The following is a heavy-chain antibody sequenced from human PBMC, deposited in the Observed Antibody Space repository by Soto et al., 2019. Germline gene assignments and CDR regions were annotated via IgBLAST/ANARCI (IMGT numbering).Heavy chain of an antibody. D-gene: IGHD3-9*01. CDR3: ARDPGMSYDILTGYYYYYYGMDV. CDR2: IYPGDSDT. Sequence: PGESLKSSCKGSGYSFTSYWIGWVRQMPGKGLEWMGIIYPGDSDTRYSPSFQGQVTISADKSISTAYLQWSSLKASDTAMYYCARDPGMSYDILTGYYYYYYGMDVWGQVTTVTVSS. CDR1: GYSFTSYW. J-gene: IGHJ6*02. V-gene: IGHV5-51*01.